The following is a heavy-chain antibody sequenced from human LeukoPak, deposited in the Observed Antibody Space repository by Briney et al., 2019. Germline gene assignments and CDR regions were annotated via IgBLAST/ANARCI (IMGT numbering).Heavy chain of an antibody. V-gene: IGHV4-59*08. J-gene: IGHJ4*02. D-gene: IGHD2-8*01. Sequence: SETLSLTCTVSGGSISSYYWSWIRQPPGKGLEWIGFIYYSGSTNYNPSLKSRVTISVDTSKNQFSLRLSSVTAADTAVYYCARRYYTNGVYYYDYWGQGTLVTVSS. CDR3: ARRYYTNGVYYYDY. CDR2: IYYSGST. CDR1: GGSISSYY.